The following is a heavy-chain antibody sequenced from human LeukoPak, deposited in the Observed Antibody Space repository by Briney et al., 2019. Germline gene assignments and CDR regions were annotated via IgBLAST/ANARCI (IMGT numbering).Heavy chain of an antibody. CDR2: IIPILGIA. D-gene: IGHD3-10*01. V-gene: IGHV1-69*04. Sequence: SVKVSCKASGGTFSSYAISWVRQAPGQGLEWMGRIIPILGIANYAQKFQGRVTITADKSTSTAYMGLSSLRSEDTAVYYCAPVPYGSGLHWFDPWGQGTLVTVSS. CDR1: GGTFSSYA. CDR3: APVPYGSGLHWFDP. J-gene: IGHJ5*02.